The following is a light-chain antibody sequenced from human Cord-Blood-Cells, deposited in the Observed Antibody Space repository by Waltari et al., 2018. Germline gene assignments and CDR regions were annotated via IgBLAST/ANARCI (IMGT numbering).Light chain of an antibody. J-gene: IGLJ3*02. V-gene: IGLV2-23*01. CDR2: EGS. Sequence: QSALTQPASVSGYPGQSITISCTGTSSDVGSYNLLSWYQQHPGKAPKLMIYEGSKRPSGVSNRFSGSKSGNTASLTISGLQAEDEADYYCCSYAGSSTWVFGGGTKLTVL. CDR3: CSYAGSSTWV. CDR1: SSDVGSYNL.